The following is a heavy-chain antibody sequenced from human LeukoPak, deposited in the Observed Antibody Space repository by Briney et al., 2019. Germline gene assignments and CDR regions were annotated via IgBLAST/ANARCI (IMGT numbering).Heavy chain of an antibody. Sequence: ASVKVSCKASGYTFTDYYLHWVRQAPGQGLEWVCGINPGNGATHFAQKFRGRVTVTRDTAISTGYVELSGLTSDDAAVYYCAMELLVPIPLKAFHYWGQGTLVTVSS. V-gene: IGHV1-2*02. CDR3: AMELLVPIPLKAFHY. CDR1: GYTFTDYY. J-gene: IGHJ4*02. CDR2: INPGNGAT. D-gene: IGHD2-21*01.